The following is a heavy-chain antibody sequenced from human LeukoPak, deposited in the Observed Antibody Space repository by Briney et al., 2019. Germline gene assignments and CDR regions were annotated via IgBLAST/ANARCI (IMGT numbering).Heavy chain of an antibody. CDR1: GFTFSSYG. Sequence: GGSLRLSCAASGFTFSSYGMHWVRQAPGKGLEWVAVISYDGSNKYYADSVKGRFTISRDNSKNTLYLQMNSLRVEDTAVYYCLQRGFDYWGQGALVTVSS. D-gene: IGHD3-16*01. CDR2: ISYDGSNK. J-gene: IGHJ4*02. CDR3: LQRGFDY. V-gene: IGHV3-30*03.